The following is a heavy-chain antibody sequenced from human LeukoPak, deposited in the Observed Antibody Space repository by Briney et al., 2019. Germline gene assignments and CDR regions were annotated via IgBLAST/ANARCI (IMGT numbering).Heavy chain of an antibody. CDR3: ARARRRFDP. J-gene: IGHJ5*02. V-gene: IGHV4-34*01. CDR1: GGSFSGYY. CDR2: INHSGST. Sequence: SETLSLTCAVYGGSFSGYYWSWIRQPPGKGLEWIGEINHSGSTNYNPSPKSRATISVDTSKNQFSLKLSSVTAADTAVYYCARARRRFDPWGQGTLVTVSS.